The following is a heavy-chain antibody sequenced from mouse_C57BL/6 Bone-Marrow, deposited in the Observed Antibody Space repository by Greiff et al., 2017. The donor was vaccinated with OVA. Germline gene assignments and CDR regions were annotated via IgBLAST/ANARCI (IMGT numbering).Heavy chain of an antibody. V-gene: IGHV1-64*01. J-gene: IGHJ3*01. Sequence: VQLKQPGAELVKPGASVKLSCKASGYTFTSYWMHWVKQRPGQGLEWIGMIHPNSGSTNYNEKFKSKATLTVDKSSSTAYMQLSSLTSEDSAVYYGARERDYGNSGFAYWGQGTLVTVSA. CDR1: GYTFTSYW. CDR2: IHPNSGST. CDR3: ARERDYGNSGFAY. D-gene: IGHD2-1*01.